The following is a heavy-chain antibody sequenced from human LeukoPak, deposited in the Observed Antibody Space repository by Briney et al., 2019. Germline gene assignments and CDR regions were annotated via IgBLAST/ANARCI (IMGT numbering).Heavy chain of an antibody. CDR1: GFTFSSYS. CDR3: ARAGVAAAGTGHTTG. J-gene: IGHJ4*02. CDR2: ISSSSSYI. V-gene: IGHV3-21*01. D-gene: IGHD6-13*01. Sequence: GGSLRLSCAASGFTFSSYSMNWVRQAPGKGLEWVSSISSSSSYIYYADSVKGRFTISRDNAKNSLYLQMNSLRAEDTAVYYCARAGVAAAGTGHTTGWGQGTLVTVSS.